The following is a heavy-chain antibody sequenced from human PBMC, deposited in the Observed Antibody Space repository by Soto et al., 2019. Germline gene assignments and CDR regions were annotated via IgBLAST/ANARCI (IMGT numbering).Heavy chain of an antibody. Sequence: QVQLVQSGAEVKKPGSSVKVSCKAAGGTFSSYAISWVRQAPGQGLEWMGGIIPIFGTANYAQKFQGRVTITADESTSTAYMELSSLRSEDTAVYYCARVGQQLVRNRPRFDYWGQGTLVTVSS. CDR2: IIPIFGTA. CDR1: GGTFSSYA. V-gene: IGHV1-69*12. J-gene: IGHJ4*02. CDR3: ARVGQQLVRNRPRFDY. D-gene: IGHD6-13*01.